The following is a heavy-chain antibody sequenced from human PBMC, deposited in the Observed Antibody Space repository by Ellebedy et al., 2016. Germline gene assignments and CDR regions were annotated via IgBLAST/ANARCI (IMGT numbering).Heavy chain of an antibody. Sequence: GESLKISCAASGSTFSSYWMHWVRQVPGKGLEWVANIKQDGSQREYVDSVKGRFTISRDNAKNSLYLQMNSLRAEDTAVYYCAKIGYCSGGSCAKRYFQHWGQGTLVTVSS. CDR2: IKQDGSQR. CDR3: AKIGYCSGGSCAKRYFQH. J-gene: IGHJ1*01. V-gene: IGHV3-7*03. D-gene: IGHD2-15*01. CDR1: GSTFSSYW.